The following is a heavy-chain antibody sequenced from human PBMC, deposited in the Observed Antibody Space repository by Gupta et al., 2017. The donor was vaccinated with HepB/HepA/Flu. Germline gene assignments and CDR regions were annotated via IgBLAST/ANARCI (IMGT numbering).Heavy chain of an antibody. CDR1: GVTFSRYG. D-gene: IGHD1-26*01. Sequence: QVQLVESGGGVVQPGTSLRPSWAASGVTFSRYGMDWVRQAPGKGLEWVAVISKDASDQKYADSVKGLFNISRDNSKNTLFLQMNSLRAEDTAVYYCAKGNSGTHYGALDMWGQGTMVIVSS. CDR2: ISKDASDQ. CDR3: AKGNSGTHYGALDM. V-gene: IGHV3-30*18. J-gene: IGHJ3*02.